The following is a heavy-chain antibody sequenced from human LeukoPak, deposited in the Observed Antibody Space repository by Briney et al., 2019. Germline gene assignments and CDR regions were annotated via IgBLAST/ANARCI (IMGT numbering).Heavy chain of an antibody. Sequence: PGGSLRLSCAASGFTFSSYGMHWVRQAPGRGLEWVAVISYDGSNKYYADSVKGRFTISRDNSKNTLYLQMNSLRAEDTAVYYCTTEGSNWGQGTLVTVSS. CDR1: GFTFSSYG. CDR2: ISYDGSNK. V-gene: IGHV3-30*03. CDR3: TTEGSN. J-gene: IGHJ4*02.